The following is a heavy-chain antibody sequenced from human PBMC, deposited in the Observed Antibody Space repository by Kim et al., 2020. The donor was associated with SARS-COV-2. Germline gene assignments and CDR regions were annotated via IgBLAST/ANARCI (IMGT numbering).Heavy chain of an antibody. CDR2: ISYDGSNK. Sequence: GGSLRLSCAASGFTFSSYAMHWVRQAPGKGLEWVAVISYDGSNKYYADSVKGRFTISRDNSKNTLYLQMNSLRAEDTAVYYCARVRRYSSSWTQSNWFDP. V-gene: IGHV3-30*04. CDR1: GFTFSSYA. CDR3: ARVRRYSSSWTQSNWFDP. J-gene: IGHJ5*02. D-gene: IGHD6-13*01.